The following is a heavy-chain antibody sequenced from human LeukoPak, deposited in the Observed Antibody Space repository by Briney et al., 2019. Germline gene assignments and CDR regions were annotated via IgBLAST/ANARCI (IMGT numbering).Heavy chain of an antibody. Sequence: GGSLRLSCAASGFTFSNYVMSWVRHAPGKGLESVSGISGGGGRTFYADSVRGWFTISRDNSKNTLYLQMNSLRADDTALYYCAKDSWRDQLPFSFDSWGRGTLVTVSS. CDR3: AKDSWRDQLPFSFDS. D-gene: IGHD1-1*01. V-gene: IGHV3-23*01. CDR2: ISGGGGRT. J-gene: IGHJ4*02. CDR1: GFTFSNYV.